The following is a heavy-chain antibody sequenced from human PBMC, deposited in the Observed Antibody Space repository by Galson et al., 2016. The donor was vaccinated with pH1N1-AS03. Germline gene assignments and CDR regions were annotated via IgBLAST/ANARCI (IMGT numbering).Heavy chain of an antibody. J-gene: IGHJ5*02. CDR3: ARRSTFGYTTQSDWFDR. CDR2: IYAADSEI. V-gene: IGHV5-51*01. CDR1: GYRFPRYW. D-gene: IGHD2/OR15-2a*01. Sequence: QSGAEVTKPGESLKISCKGSGYRFPRYWIAWVRQRPGKGLEWMGIIYAADSEIRYSPSFQGQLTISVDKSISTAYLQWSSLKASDTAMYYCARRSTFGYTTQSDWFDRWGQGALVTVAS.